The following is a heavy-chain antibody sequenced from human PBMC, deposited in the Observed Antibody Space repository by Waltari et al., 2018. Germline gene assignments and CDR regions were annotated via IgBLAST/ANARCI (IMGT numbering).Heavy chain of an antibody. Sequence: EVQLVESGGDLVQPGGSLRLSCAASEFTLSNDWMTWVSQTPGKGLEWVAKIKQDGSEIYYVDSVKGRFTSYRDNAKNSLFLQMNSLRAEDTAVYYCARDGRSFDYWGQGTLGTVSS. CDR3: ARDGRSFDY. V-gene: IGHV3-7*01. J-gene: IGHJ4*02. CDR2: IKQDGSEI. CDR1: EFTLSNDW. D-gene: IGHD3-10*01.